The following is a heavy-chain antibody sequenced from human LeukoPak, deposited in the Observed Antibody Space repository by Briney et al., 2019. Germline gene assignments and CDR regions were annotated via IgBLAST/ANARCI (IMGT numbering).Heavy chain of an antibody. CDR2: INGGNGDT. D-gene: IGHD4/OR15-4a*01. CDR3: ARDDYGDISFDY. V-gene: IGHV1-3*01. CDR1: GYTLTTYG. Sequence: GASVKVSCKASGYTLTTYGMHWVRQAPGQRLEWMGWINGGNGDTKYSEKFQGRVTINRDTSAYTAYMEVSSLRSEDTAVYFCARDDYGDISFDYWGQGTLVTISS. J-gene: IGHJ4*02.